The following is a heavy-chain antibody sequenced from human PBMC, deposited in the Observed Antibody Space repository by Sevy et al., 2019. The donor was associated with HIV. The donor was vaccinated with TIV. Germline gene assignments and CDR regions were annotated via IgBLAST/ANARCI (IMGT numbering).Heavy chain of an antibody. CDR1: GFTVSSNY. Sequence: GGSLRLSCAASGFTVSSNYMTWVRQAPGKGLEWVSVIYTGGSTYYAESVKGRFTISRDNSKNTVYLRMNSLRAEDTAVYYCARGSTYYYDHSGYSTRGDAFDIWGQGTMVTVSS. J-gene: IGHJ3*02. D-gene: IGHD3-22*01. V-gene: IGHV3-53*01. CDR2: IYTGGST. CDR3: ARGSTYYYDHSGYSTRGDAFDI.